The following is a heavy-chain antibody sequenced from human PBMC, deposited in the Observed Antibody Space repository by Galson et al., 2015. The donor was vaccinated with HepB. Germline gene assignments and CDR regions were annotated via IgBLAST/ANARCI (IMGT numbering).Heavy chain of an antibody. Sequence: SLRLSCAASGLTVSDNYMIWVRQAPGKGLEWLPVIYRGIGSTYYADSVKGRFTISRANSKNTVYLQMSSLRADDTAVYYCAREAVPSSLDYWGQGTLVTVSS. V-gene: IGHV3-53*01. D-gene: IGHD4-17*01. CDR2: IYRGIGST. CDR3: AREAVPSSLDY. J-gene: IGHJ4*02. CDR1: GLTVSDNY.